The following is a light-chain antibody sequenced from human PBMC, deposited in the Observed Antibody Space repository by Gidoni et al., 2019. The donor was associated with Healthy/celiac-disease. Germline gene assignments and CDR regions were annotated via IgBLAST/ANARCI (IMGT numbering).Light chain of an antibody. V-gene: IGKV1-39*01. CDR3: QQTYSTFT. J-gene: IGKJ3*01. CDR2: AAS. Sequence: DIQMTQSPSSLSASVGERVTITCRASQSISSFLNWYQQKPGKAPKLLIYAASSLQGGVPARFSGSGSGTDFILTISSLQREDFATYFCQQTYSTFTFGPGTKVDIK. CDR1: QSISSF.